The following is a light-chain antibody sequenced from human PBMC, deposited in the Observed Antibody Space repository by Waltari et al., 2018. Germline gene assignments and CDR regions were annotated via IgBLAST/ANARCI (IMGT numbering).Light chain of an antibody. CDR2: YSS. Sequence: EIVLTQSPDFQSVTPKEKVTITCRASQSIGSSFHWYQQKPDQSPKLLIKYSSQSFSGVPSRFSGSGSGTDFTLTINSLEAEDAATYYCQKYNSAPRTFGPGTKVEIK. CDR3: QKYNSAPRT. J-gene: IGKJ1*01. V-gene: IGKV6-21*01. CDR1: QSIGSS.